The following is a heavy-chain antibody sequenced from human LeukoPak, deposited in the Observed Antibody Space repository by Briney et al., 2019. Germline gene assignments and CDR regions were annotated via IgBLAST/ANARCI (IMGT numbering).Heavy chain of an antibody. CDR1: GGSISSYY. J-gene: IGHJ3*02. CDR2: IYYSGST. V-gene: IGHV4-59*01. CDR3: ARDRGWGQPFDAFGI. Sequence: SETLSLTCTVSGGSISSYYWSWIRQPPGKGLEWIGYIYYSGSTNYNPSLKSRVTISVDTSKNQFSLKLSSVTAADTAAYYCARDRGWGQPFDAFGIWGQGTMVTVSS. D-gene: IGHD3-10*01.